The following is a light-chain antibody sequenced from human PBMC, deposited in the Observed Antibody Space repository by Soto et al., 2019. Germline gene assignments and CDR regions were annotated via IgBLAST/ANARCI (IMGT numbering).Light chain of an antibody. V-gene: IGKV1-9*01. CDR2: AVS. Sequence: DIQLTQSPSFLFASLGDRVAITCRASQGLSTYVAWYQQKPGKAPKLLIYAVSTLQSGVPSRFSGSGSGREVTLTIRSLQTDDAATYYCQHRLEYPYTFGQGPRWIP. CDR3: QHRLEYPYT. J-gene: IGKJ2*01. CDR1: QGLSTY.